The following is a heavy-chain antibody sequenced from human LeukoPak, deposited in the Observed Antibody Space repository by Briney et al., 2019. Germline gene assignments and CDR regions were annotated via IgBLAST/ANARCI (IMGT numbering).Heavy chain of an antibody. Sequence: GGSLRLSCAASGFTFSSYSMNWVRQAPGKGLEWVSIISSGSSYIHYADSVKGRFTISRDNAKNSLYLQMNSLRAEDTAVYYCARAVGYNGFLDYWGQGTLVTVSS. CDR3: ARAVGYNGFLDY. V-gene: IGHV3-21*01. CDR2: ISSGSSYI. D-gene: IGHD5-24*01. J-gene: IGHJ4*02. CDR1: GFTFSSYS.